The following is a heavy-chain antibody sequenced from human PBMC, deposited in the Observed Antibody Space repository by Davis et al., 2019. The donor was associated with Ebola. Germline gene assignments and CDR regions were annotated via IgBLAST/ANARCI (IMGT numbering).Heavy chain of an antibody. Sequence: MPSETLSLTCTVSGGSISSYYWSWIRQPPGKGLEWIGYIYYSESTNYNPSLKSRVTISIDPSKNQFSLRLSSVTAADTAVYYCNMVIGYYGMDVWGQGTTVTVSS. V-gene: IGHV4-59*08. D-gene: IGHD3-22*01. CDR2: IYYSEST. CDR3: NMVIGYYGMDV. CDR1: GGSISSYY. J-gene: IGHJ6*02.